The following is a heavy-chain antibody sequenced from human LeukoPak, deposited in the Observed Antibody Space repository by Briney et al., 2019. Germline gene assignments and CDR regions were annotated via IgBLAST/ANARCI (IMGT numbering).Heavy chain of an antibody. CDR3: ARGDYYDSSGYLDY. CDR1: GYTFTGYY. CDR2: NNPNSGGT. J-gene: IGHJ4*02. Sequence: ASVKVSCKASGYTFTGYYMHWVRQAPGQGLEWMGWNNPNSGGTNYAQKFQGRVTMTRDTSISTAYMELSRLRSDDTAVYYCARGDYYDSSGYLDYWGQGTLVTVSS. D-gene: IGHD3-22*01. V-gene: IGHV1-2*02.